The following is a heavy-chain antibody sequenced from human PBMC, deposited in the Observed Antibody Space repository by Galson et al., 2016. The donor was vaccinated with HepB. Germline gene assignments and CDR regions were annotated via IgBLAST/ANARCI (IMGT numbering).Heavy chain of an antibody. D-gene: IGHD6-19*01. CDR3: AKYGDEAGWNFHH. V-gene: IGHV3-7*03. Sequence: SLRLSCAASGFTFSRFWMNWVRQGPGKGLEWVASIKEDGSKTFYVDSVKGRFTMSRDNVEESVSLQMNSLRAEDTAVYYCAKYGDEAGWNFHHWGQGTLVPVTS. CDR2: IKEDGSKT. J-gene: IGHJ1*01. CDR1: GFTFSRFW.